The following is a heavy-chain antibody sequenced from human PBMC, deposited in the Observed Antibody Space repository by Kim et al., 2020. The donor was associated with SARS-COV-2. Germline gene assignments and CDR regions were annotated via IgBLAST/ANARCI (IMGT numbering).Heavy chain of an antibody. CDR2: INTNTGNP. CDR3: ASGGGFGELWEPLGFDY. J-gene: IGHJ4*02. CDR1: GYTFTSYA. D-gene: IGHD3-10*01. V-gene: IGHV7-4-1*02. Sequence: ASVKVSCKASGYTFTSYAMNWVRQAPGQGLEWMGWINTNTGNPTYAQGFTGRFVFSLDTSVSTAYLQISSLKAEDTAVYYCASGGGFGELWEPLGFDYWGQGTLVTVSS.